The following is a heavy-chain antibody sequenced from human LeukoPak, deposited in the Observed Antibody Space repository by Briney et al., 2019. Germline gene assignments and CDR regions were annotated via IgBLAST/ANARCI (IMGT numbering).Heavy chain of an antibody. D-gene: IGHD3-10*01. CDR3: ARDSVDGSGTYYNDSPDY. CDR1: GYTFSSYG. V-gene: IGHV1-18*01. Sequence: ASVKVSCKASGYTFSSYGISWVRQAPGQGLEWMGWISAYNGNTDYAQTLRGRLIMTTVKSTSTAYMELRSLRSDDTAIYCCARDSVDGSGTYYNDSPDYWGQGTLVTVSS. J-gene: IGHJ4*02. CDR2: ISAYNGNT.